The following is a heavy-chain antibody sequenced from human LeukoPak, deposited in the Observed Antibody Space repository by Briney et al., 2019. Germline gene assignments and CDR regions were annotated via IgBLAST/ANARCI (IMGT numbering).Heavy chain of an antibody. Sequence: GGSLRLSCAASGFTFSDYAMSWVRQAPGKGLEWVSAISGSGGSTYYADSVKGRFTISRDNSKNTLYLQMNSLRAEDTAVYYCATVFSSSNEFFDYWSQGALVTVSS. CDR1: GFTFSDYA. CDR3: ATVFSSSNEFFDY. D-gene: IGHD2-2*01. V-gene: IGHV3-23*01. CDR2: ISGSGGST. J-gene: IGHJ4*02.